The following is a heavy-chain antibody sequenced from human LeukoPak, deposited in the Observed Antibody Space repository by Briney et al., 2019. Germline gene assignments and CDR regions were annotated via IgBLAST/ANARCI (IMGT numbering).Heavy chain of an antibody. CDR2: ISSSGSTI. CDR1: GFTFSSYE. D-gene: IGHD3-10*01. CDR3: ANVLSITMVRGSRIDI. Sequence: GGSLRLSCAASGFTFSSYEMNWVRQAPGKGLEWVSYISSSGSTIYYADSVKGRFTISRDNAKNSLYLQMNSLRAEDTAVYYCANVLSITMVRGSRIDIWGQGTMVTVSS. J-gene: IGHJ3*02. V-gene: IGHV3-48*03.